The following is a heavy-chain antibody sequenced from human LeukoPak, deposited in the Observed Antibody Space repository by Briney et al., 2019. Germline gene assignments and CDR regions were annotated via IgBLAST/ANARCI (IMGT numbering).Heavy chain of an antibody. D-gene: IGHD2-15*01. CDR3: AREGVDIVVVDANYYYYYMDV. V-gene: IGHV1-69*13. Sequence: SVKVSCKASGGTFSSYAISWVRQAPGQGLEWMGGIIPIFGTANYAQKFQGRVTITADESTSTAYMELSSLRSEDMAVYYCAREGVDIVVVDANYYYYYMDVWGKGTTVTVSS. J-gene: IGHJ6*03. CDR1: GGTFSSYA. CDR2: IIPIFGTA.